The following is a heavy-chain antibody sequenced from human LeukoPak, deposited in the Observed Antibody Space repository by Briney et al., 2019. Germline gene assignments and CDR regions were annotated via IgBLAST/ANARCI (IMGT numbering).Heavy chain of an antibody. Sequence: GGSLRLSCAASGFTFNSNWMSWVRQAPGKGLEWVANIKQDGSEKYYLDSVKGRFTISRDNARNSVSLQMNSLRAEDTAVYYCARDKYYDRYFDSWGQGTLVTVSS. CDR2: IKQDGSEK. CDR1: GFTFNSNW. J-gene: IGHJ4*02. D-gene: IGHD3-22*01. CDR3: ARDKYYDRYFDS. V-gene: IGHV3-7*01.